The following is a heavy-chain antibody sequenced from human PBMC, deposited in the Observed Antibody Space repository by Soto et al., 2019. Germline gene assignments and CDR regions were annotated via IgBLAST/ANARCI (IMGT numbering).Heavy chain of an antibody. CDR1: GYDFTASD. Sequence: ASVKVSCKASGYDFTASDINWVRQASGQGLEWMGWMNPINGATGSARRFQGRVSMTRNTATATAYLELTSLRPDDSAVYYCGRGPSPRAPAGGTPYYYAMDVWGQGTTVTVSS. V-gene: IGHV1-8*02. J-gene: IGHJ6*02. CDR3: GRGPSPRAPAGGTPYYYAMDV. CDR2: MNPINGAT. D-gene: IGHD6-13*01.